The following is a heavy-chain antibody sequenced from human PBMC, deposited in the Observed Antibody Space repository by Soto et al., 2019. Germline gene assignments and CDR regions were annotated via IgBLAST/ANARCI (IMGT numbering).Heavy chain of an antibody. V-gene: IGHV3-23*01. J-gene: IGHJ4*02. CDR3: AKDYYDSSGYEAPFDY. CDR1: GFTFSSYA. D-gene: IGHD3-22*01. Sequence: GGSLRLSCAASGFTFSSYAMSWVRQAPGKGLEWVSAISGSGGSTYYADSVKGRFTISRDNSKNTLYLQMNSLRAEDTAVYYCAKDYYDSSGYEAPFDYWGKGALVTVSS. CDR2: ISGSGGST.